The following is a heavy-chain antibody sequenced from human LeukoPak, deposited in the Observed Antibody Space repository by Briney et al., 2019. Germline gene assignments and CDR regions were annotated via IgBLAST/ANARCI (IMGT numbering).Heavy chain of an antibody. D-gene: IGHD6-19*01. CDR3: ARSGGWLPTNYYYMDV. V-gene: IGHV1-46*01. J-gene: IGHJ6*03. Sequence: ASVKVSCKASGYTLTSYYMHWVRQAPGQGLEWMGMINPSGGSTSYAQKFQGRVTMTRDMSTSTVYMELSSLRSEDTAVYYCARSGGWLPTNYYYMDVWGKGTTVTVSS. CDR2: INPSGGST. CDR1: GYTLTSYY.